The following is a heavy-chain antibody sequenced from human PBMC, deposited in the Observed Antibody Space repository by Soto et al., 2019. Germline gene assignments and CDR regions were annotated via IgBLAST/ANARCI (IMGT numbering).Heavy chain of an antibody. J-gene: IGHJ3*01. CDR3: ARDGRYCTWSDCRGDAFDV. V-gene: IGHV3-7*01. CDR1: GFSFSSHW. Sequence: EVKLVESGGGLVQPGGSLRLSCAASGFSFSSHWMTWVRQTPGKRLEWVANIKEDGSQQYYVESVKGRFTIFRDNADNSLSLQMNSLRVEDTAVYYWARDGRYCTWSDCRGDAFDVWGQGTVVTVSS. D-gene: IGHD2-8*01. CDR2: IKEDGSQQ.